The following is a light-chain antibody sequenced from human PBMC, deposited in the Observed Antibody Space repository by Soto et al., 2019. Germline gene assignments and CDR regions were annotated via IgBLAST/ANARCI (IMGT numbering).Light chain of an antibody. J-gene: IGKJ1*01. Sequence: DIQMTQSPSTLSASVGDRVTITCRASQSISSWLAWYQQKPGKAPKLLIFKASSLESGVPTRFSGSESGTEFTLTINSLQPDDFATYYCQQYNSSPWTFGQGTKVEIK. V-gene: IGKV1-5*03. CDR3: QQYNSSPWT. CDR1: QSISSW. CDR2: KAS.